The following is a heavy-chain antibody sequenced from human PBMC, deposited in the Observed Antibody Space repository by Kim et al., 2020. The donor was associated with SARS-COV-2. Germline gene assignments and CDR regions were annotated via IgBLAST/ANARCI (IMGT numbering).Heavy chain of an antibody. Sequence: ASVKVSCKASGYTFTSYYMHWVRQAPGQGLEWMGIINPSGGSTSYAQKFQGRVTMTRDTSTRTVYMELSSLRSEDTAVYYCARDSSGGTIFGVVIVTHPGEWGQGTLVTVSS. CDR2: INPSGGST. CDR1: GYTFTSYY. D-gene: IGHD3-3*01. CDR3: ARDSSGGTIFGVVIVTHPGE. J-gene: IGHJ4*02. V-gene: IGHV1-46*01.